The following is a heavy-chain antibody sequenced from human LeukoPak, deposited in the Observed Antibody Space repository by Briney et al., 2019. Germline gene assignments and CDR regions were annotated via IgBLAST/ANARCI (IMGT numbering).Heavy chain of an antibody. Sequence: SETLSLTCTVSGGSISSTIHYWGWIRQPPGKGLEWIGSMYYSVTTYYNPSLKSRVTISVDTSKNQFSLKLSSVTAADTAVYYCARITMVRGVIRYYYYYMDVWGKGTTITVSS. CDR1: GGSISSTIHY. CDR3: ARITMVRGVIRYYYYYMDV. V-gene: IGHV4-39*07. J-gene: IGHJ6*03. CDR2: MYYSVTT. D-gene: IGHD3-10*01.